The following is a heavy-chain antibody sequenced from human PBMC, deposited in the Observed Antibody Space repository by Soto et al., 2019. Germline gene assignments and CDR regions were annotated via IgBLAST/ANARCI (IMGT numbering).Heavy chain of an antibody. J-gene: IGHJ3*02. CDR3: ARVLPPQQWLPNDALEI. D-gene: IGHD6-19*01. CDR2: ISAYNGNT. CDR1: GYTFTSYG. V-gene: IGHV1-18*01. Sequence: ASVKVSCKASGYTFTSYGISWVRQAPGQGLEWMGWISAYNGNTNYAQKLQGRVTMTTDTSTSTAYMELRSLRSDDTAVYYCARVLPPQQWLPNDALEIWVRGAMDSGS.